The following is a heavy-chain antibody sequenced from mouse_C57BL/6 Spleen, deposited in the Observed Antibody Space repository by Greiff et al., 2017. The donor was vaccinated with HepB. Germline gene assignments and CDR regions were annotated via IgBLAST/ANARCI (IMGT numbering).Heavy chain of an antibody. Sequence: VQLKQSGPGLVKPSQSLSLTCSVTGYSITSGYYWNWIRQFPGNKLEWMGYISYDGSNNYNPSLKNRISITRDTSKNQFFLKLNSVTTEDTATYYCARGYYSFDYWGQGTTLTVSS. J-gene: IGHJ2*01. CDR1: GYSITSGYY. CDR2: ISYDGSN. D-gene: IGHD2-12*01. V-gene: IGHV3-6*01. CDR3: ARGYYSFDY.